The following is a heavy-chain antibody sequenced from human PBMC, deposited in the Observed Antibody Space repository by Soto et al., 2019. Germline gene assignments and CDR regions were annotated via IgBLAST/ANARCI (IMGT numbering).Heavy chain of an antibody. V-gene: IGHV4-59*01. D-gene: IGHD4-17*01. Sequence: QVQLQESGPGLVKPSETLSLTCTVSGGSISSYYWSWIRQPPGKGLEWIGYIYYSGSTNYNPSLKSRVTLSVDTSKNQFSLKLSSVTAADTAVYYCARENDYGDPHTDWGQGTLVTVSS. CDR3: ARENDYGDPHTD. CDR1: GGSISSYY. J-gene: IGHJ4*02. CDR2: IYYSGST.